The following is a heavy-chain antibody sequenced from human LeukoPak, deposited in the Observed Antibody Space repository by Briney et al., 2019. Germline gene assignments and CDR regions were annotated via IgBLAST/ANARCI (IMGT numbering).Heavy chain of an antibody. D-gene: IGHD1-26*01. J-gene: IGHJ4*02. CDR2: ISTSGDRI. Sequence: GGSLRLSCAASGFTFSTYAMTWVRQAPGKGLEWVSIISTSGDRIYYPDSLRGWFTISRDNSKNTLYLQMNSLRPEDTAVYYCARERGRGRDSPWFDYWGQGTLVTVSS. CDR1: GFTFSTYA. CDR3: ARERGRGRDSPWFDY. V-gene: IGHV3-23*01.